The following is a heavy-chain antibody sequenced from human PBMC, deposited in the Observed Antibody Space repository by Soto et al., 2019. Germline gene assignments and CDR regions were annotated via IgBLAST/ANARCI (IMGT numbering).Heavy chain of an antibody. V-gene: IGHV3-30*03. CDR1: GFTFTSYG. CDR2: ISYDGGLQ. J-gene: IGHJ4*02. Sequence: QAHLVESGGGVVQPGRSLRLSCAASGFTFTSYGMHWVRQAPGTRLEWVAVISYDGGLQHYADSVKGRFTISRDNSTKMVLLKMTSLRAEATAVYYCVSDRGYGHASVPYSWGQGTLVSVSS. CDR3: VSDRGYGHASVPYS. D-gene: IGHD5-18*01.